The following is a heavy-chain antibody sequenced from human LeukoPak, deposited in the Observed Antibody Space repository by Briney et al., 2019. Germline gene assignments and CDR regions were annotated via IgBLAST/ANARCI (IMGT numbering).Heavy chain of an antibody. CDR2: ISGSGGST. CDR3: AKGLMVPPLGAFDI. J-gene: IGHJ3*02. D-gene: IGHD4-23*01. Sequence: GGSLRLSCAASGFTFSSYAMSWVRQAPGKGLKWVSAISGSGGSTYYADSVKGRFTISRDNSKNTLYLQMNSPRAEDTAVYYCAKGLMVPPLGAFDIWGQGTMVTVSS. V-gene: IGHV3-23*01. CDR1: GFTFSSYA.